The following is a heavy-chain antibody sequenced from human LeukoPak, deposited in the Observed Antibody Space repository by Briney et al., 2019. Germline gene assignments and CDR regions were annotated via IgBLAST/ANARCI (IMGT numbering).Heavy chain of an antibody. CDR3: ARGHHDIGTTGTFDV. CDR2: ISSYTVNK. Sequence: ASVKVSCKTSGYTFMNYGINWVRQAPGKGLEWMGWISSYTVNKTSAQKFQGRVTLTTDTSTNTVSLELRRLTFDDTAVYYCARGHHDIGTTGTFDVWCQGTRVIVSS. D-gene: IGHD1/OR15-1a*01. J-gene: IGHJ3*01. V-gene: IGHV1-18*01. CDR1: GYTFMNYG.